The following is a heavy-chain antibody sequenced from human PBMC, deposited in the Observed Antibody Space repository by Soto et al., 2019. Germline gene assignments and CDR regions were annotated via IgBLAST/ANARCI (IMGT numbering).Heavy chain of an antibody. V-gene: IGHV1-18*01. CDR3: ARSLGYSSSDWFDP. CDR1: GYTFTSYG. D-gene: IGHD6-6*01. CDR2: ISTYNGNT. J-gene: IGHJ5*02. Sequence: ASVKVSCKASGYTFTSYGITWVRQAPGQGLEWMGWISTYNGNTNYEQKLQGRVTMTTDTSTSTAYVELRSLRSDDTAVYYCARSLGYSSSDWFDPWGQGTLGTVSS.